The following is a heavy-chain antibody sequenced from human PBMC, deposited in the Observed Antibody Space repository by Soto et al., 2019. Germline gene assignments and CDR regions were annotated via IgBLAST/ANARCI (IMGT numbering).Heavy chain of an antibody. CDR1: GFTFSSYA. CDR2: ISGSGGST. V-gene: IGHV3-23*01. D-gene: IGHD2-15*01. CDR3: AKDRGDIVVVVAATGDFDY. Sequence: DVQLLESGGGLVQPGGSLRLSCAASGFTFSSYAMSWVRQAPGKGLEWVSAISGSGGSTYYEDSVKGRFTISRDNSKNTLYLQMNSLRAEDTAVYYCAKDRGDIVVVVAATGDFDYWGQGTLVTVSS. J-gene: IGHJ4*02.